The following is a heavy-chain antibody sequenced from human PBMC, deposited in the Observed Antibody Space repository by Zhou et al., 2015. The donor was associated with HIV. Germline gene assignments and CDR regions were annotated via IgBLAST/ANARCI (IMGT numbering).Heavy chain of an antibody. D-gene: IGHD2-15*01. V-gene: IGHV1-69*01. CDR1: GGTFSSYA. CDR2: IIPIFGTA. Sequence: QVQLVQSGAEVKKPGSSVKVSCKASGGTFSSYAISWVRQAPGQGLEWMGGIIPIFGTANYAQKFQGRVTITADESTSTAYMELSSLRSEDTAVYYCARTYCSGGSCYDPNPRYFQHWGQGTLVTVSS. J-gene: IGHJ1*01. CDR3: ARTYCSGGSCYDPNPRYFQH.